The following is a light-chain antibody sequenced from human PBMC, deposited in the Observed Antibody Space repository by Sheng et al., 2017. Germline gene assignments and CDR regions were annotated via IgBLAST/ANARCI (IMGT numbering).Light chain of an antibody. V-gene: IGKV1-9*01. Sequence: DIQLTQSPSFLSASVGDRVTITCRASQDIGTYLAWYHQEPGKAPNLLVYSASTLQGGVPSRFSGSGSGTDFTLTISSLQPEDFATYFCQQFHSYPLTFGGGPKVEIK. CDR1: QDIGTY. J-gene: IGKJ4*01. CDR3: QQFHSYPLT. CDR2: SAS.